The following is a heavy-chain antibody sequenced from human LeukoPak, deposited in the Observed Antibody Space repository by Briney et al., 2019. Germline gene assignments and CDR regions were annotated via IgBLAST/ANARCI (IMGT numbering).Heavy chain of an antibody. V-gene: IGHV5-10-1*01. D-gene: IGHD6-19*01. CDR1: GYSFTSYW. Sequence: GESLKISCKGSGYSFTSYWISWVRQLPGKDLEWMGRIDPSDSYTNYSPSFQGHVTISADKPIITAYLQWSSLKASDTAMYYCARHVAVAGTPYYFDYWGQGTLVTVSA. CDR2: IDPSDSYT. J-gene: IGHJ4*02. CDR3: ARHVAVAGTPYYFDY.